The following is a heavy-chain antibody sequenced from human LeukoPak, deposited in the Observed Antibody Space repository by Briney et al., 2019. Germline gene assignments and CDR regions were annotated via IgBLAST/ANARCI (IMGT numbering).Heavy chain of an antibody. Sequence: SETLSLTCTVSGGSISSGGSYWSWIRQHPGKGLEWIGYIYYSGSTYYNPSLKSRVTISVDTSKNQFSLKLSSVTAADTAVYYXXXXXIXVAGTGAEYFQHWGQGTLVTVSS. D-gene: IGHD6-19*01. V-gene: IGHV4-31*03. CDR1: GGSISSGGSY. CDR3: XXXXIXVAGTGAEYFQH. J-gene: IGHJ1*01. CDR2: IYYSGST.